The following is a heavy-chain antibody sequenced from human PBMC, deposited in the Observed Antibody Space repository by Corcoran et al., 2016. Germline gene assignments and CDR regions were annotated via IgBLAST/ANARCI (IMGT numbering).Heavy chain of an antibody. V-gene: IGHV3-11*01. Sequence: QVQLVESGGGLVNPGGSLRLSCSASGFTFSDHYMSWIRQAPGKGLEWVSHISSSGGTVYQVDSVKGRFIISRDNGKDSLYLQMHSLRAEDTAVYYWARRAATGRAFDIWGQGTTVSVS. CDR3: ARRAATGRAFDI. D-gene: IGHD6-13*01. CDR1: GFTFSDHY. CDR2: ISSSGGTV. J-gene: IGHJ3*02.